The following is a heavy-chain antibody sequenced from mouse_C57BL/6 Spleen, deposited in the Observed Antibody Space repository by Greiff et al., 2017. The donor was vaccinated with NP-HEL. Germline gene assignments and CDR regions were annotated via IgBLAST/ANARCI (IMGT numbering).Heavy chain of an antibody. CDR1: GFTFSSYA. V-gene: IGHV5-4*01. CDR3: ARDRDYYDYDKAWFAY. Sequence: EVQRVESGGGLVKPGGSLKLSCAASGFTFSSYAMSWVRQTPEKRLEWVATISDGGSYTYYPDNVKGRFTISRDNAKNNLYLQMSHLKSEDTAMYYCARDRDYYDYDKAWFAYWGQGTLVTVSA. CDR2: ISDGGSYT. D-gene: IGHD2-4*01. J-gene: IGHJ3*01.